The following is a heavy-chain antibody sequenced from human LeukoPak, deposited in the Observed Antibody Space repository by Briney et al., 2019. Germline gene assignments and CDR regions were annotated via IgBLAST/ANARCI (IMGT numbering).Heavy chain of an antibody. D-gene: IGHD6-13*01. V-gene: IGHV3-66*01. Sequence: GALRLSCAASGFPVSSNYMSWVRQAPGKGLEWVSVIYSGGSTYYADSVKGRFTISRDNSKNTLYLQMNSLRAEDTAVYYCARETYSSSWFYFDYWGQGTLVTVSS. J-gene: IGHJ4*02. CDR1: GFPVSSNY. CDR2: IYSGGST. CDR3: ARETYSSSWFYFDY.